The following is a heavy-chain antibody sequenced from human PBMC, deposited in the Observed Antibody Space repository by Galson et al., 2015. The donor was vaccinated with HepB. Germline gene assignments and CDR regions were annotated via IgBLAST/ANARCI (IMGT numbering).Heavy chain of an antibody. V-gene: IGHV5-10-1*01. CDR3: ATSIAVAGPDYYYGMDV. D-gene: IGHD6-19*01. CDR1: GYSFTSYW. J-gene: IGHJ6*02. CDR2: IDPSDSYT. Sequence: QSGAEVKKPGESLKISCKGSGYSFTSYWISWVRQMPGKGLEWMGRIDPSDSYTNYSPSFQGHVTISADKSISTAYLQWSSLKASDTAMYYCATSIAVAGPDYYYGMDVWGQGTTVTVSS.